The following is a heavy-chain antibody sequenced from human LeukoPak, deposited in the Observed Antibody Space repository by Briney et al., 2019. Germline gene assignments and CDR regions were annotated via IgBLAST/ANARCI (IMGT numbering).Heavy chain of an antibody. V-gene: IGHV1-18*01. CDR3: ARDLAYYANFFDY. Sequence: ASVKVSCKASGYTFTSYGISWVRQAPGQGLEWMGWITAYNGNTNYAQKLQGRVTITTDTSTSTAYMEMGSLRADGTAVYYCARDLAYYANFFDYWGQGTLVTVSS. CDR1: GYTFTSYG. CDR2: ITAYNGNT. D-gene: IGHD3-3*01. J-gene: IGHJ4*02.